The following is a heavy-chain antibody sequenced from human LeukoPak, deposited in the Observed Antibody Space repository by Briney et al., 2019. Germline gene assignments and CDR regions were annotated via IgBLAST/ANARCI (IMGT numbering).Heavy chain of an antibody. J-gene: IGHJ6*03. V-gene: IGHV4-34*01. CDR2: INHSGST. CDR1: GGSFSGYY. CDR3: ARDLEQQLVPSYYYYYMDV. Sequence: PSETLSLTCAVYGGSFSGYYWSWIRQPPGKGLEWIGEINHSGSTNYNPSLKSRVTISVDTSKNQFSLKLSSVTAADTAVYYCARDLEQQLVPSYYYYYMDVWGKGTTVTVSS. D-gene: IGHD6-13*01.